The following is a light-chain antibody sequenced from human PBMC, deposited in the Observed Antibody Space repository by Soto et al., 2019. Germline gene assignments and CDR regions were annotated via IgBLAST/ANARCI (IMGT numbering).Light chain of an antibody. Sequence: QAVVTQPPSVSAAPGQKVTISCTGIRSNIGTNYVAWYQQLPGTAPKLLIYDNNKRPSGIPDRFSGSKSGTSATLGITGLQTGDEADYYCGTCDSSLSAGVFGGGTKLTVL. CDR2: DNN. J-gene: IGLJ2*01. CDR1: RSNIGTNY. V-gene: IGLV1-51*01. CDR3: GTCDSSLSAGV.